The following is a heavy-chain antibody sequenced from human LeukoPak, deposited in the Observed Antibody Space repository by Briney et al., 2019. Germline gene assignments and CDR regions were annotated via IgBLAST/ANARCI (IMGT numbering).Heavy chain of an antibody. D-gene: IGHD2-21*02. Sequence: GGSLRLSFAASGSTFSDHYMDWVRQAPGKGLEWVGRTRNKGYSYTTEYAASVKGRFTLSRDDSKNSLYLQMNSLKTEDTAMYYCAREYCSGDCYLDYWGQGTLVTVSS. CDR1: GSTFSDHY. CDR2: TRNKGYSYTT. CDR3: AREYCSGDCYLDY. J-gene: IGHJ4*02. V-gene: IGHV3-72*01.